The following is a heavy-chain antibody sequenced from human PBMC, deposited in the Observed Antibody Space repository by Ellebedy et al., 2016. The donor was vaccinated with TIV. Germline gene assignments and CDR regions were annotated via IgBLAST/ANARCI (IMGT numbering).Heavy chain of an antibody. CDR1: GFSFSIEW. CDR3: AREGGRFVYFDY. J-gene: IGHJ4*02. CDR2: IKGDGSDK. V-gene: IGHV3-7*03. Sequence: GGSLRLSXAASGFSFSIEWMIWLRQAPGKGLEWVATIKGDGSDKNYMESVKGRFTISRDNAKNSLYLQMDNLRAEDTAVYYCAREGGRFVYFDYWGPGTVVTVS. D-gene: IGHD3-16*01.